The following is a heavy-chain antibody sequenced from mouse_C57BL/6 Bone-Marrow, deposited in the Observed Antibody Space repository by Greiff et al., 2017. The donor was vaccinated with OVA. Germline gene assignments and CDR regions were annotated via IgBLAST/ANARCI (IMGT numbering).Heavy chain of an antibody. CDR3: THYYGNMDY. CDR2: IDPENGDT. D-gene: IGHD1-1*01. CDR1: GFNIKDDY. Sequence: VQLQQSGAELVRPGASVKLSCTASGFNIKDDYMHWVKQRPEQGLAWIGWIDPENGDTEYASKFQGKATITADTSSNTAYLQLSSLTSDDTAVYYCTHYYGNMDYWGQGTSVTVSS. J-gene: IGHJ4*01. V-gene: IGHV14-4*01.